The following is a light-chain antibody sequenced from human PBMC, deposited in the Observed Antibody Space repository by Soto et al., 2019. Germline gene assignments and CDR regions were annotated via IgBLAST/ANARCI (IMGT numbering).Light chain of an antibody. V-gene: IGLV3-21*04. J-gene: IGLJ2*01. CDR1: NIGSKS. Sequence: SYELTQPPSVSVAPGKTARITCGGNNIGSKSVHWYQQKPGQAPVLVIYYDSDRPSGIPERFSGSNSGNTATLTISRVEAGDEADYYGQVWDSSSDPAVVFGGGTKVTVL. CDR3: QVWDSSSDPAVV. CDR2: YDS.